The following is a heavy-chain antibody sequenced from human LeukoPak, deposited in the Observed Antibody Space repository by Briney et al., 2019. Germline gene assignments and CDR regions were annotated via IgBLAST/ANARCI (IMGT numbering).Heavy chain of an antibody. CDR2: MSYDGSTK. V-gene: IGHV3-30*04. J-gene: IGHJ4*02. Sequence: PGGSLRLSCAASGFTFSGYAVHWVRQPPGTGLEWVAVMSYDGSTKYYADSVKGRFTISTDNPKNTLYLQMNSLRAEDTAVYYCVLSSSGWLGAFDYWGQGTLVTVSS. CDR3: VLSSSGWLGAFDY. D-gene: IGHD6-19*01. CDR1: GFTFSGYA.